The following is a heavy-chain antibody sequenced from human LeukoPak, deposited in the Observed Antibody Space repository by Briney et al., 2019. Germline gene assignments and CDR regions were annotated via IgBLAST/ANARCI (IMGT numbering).Heavy chain of an antibody. CDR3: ARRGYGSGSYSDY. CDR1: GYXFTGYY. Sequence: ASVKVSCKASGYXFTGYYIYWVRQAPGQGLEWMGWINPHSGVTNSAQKFQGRVTLTRDTSISTAYMELSRLRSDDSAVYYCARRGYGSGSYSDYWGQGTLVTVSS. D-gene: IGHD3-10*01. J-gene: IGHJ4*02. CDR2: INPHSGVT. V-gene: IGHV1-2*02.